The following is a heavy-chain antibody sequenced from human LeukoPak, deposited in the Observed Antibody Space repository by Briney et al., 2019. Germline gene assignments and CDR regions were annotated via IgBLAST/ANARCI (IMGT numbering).Heavy chain of an antibody. D-gene: IGHD3-22*01. CDR1: GGSFSGYY. V-gene: IGHV4-34*01. CDR3: ARDHTSPSRYYYDSSGYYYGNADDAFDI. J-gene: IGHJ3*02. CDR2: INHSGST. Sequence: SETLSLTCAVYGGSFSGYYWSWIRQPPGKGLEWIGEINHSGSTNYNPSLKSRVTISVDTSKNQFSLKLSSVTAADTAVYYCARDHTSPSRYYYDSSGYYYGNADDAFDIWGQGTMVTVSS.